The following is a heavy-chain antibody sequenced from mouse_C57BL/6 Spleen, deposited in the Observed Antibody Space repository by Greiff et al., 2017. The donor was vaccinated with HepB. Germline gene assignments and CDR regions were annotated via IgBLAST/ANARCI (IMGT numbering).Heavy chain of an antibody. CDR3: ARGHGYSEVFAY. V-gene: IGHV1-7*01. CDR1: GYTFTSYW. CDR2: INPSSGYT. D-gene: IGHD6-1*01. J-gene: IGHJ3*01. Sequence: VQLQQSGAELAKPGASVKLSCKASGYTFTSYWMHWVKQRPGQGLEWIGYINPSSGYTKYNQKFKDKATLTAYNSSSTAYMQRSSLTDEDAAVYYCARGHGYSEVFAYWGQGTLVTVSA.